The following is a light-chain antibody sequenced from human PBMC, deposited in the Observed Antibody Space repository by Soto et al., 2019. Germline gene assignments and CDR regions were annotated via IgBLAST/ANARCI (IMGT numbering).Light chain of an antibody. Sequence: DIQMTQSPSSLSASVGDRVTITCQASQDISNYLNWYQQKPGKAPKLLIYDASNFETGVPSRFSGSGSGTDFTFTISSLQPEDIATYYCQQYDNPPITFGPGTKVDIK. CDR3: QQYDNPPIT. CDR2: DAS. CDR1: QDISNY. V-gene: IGKV1-33*01. J-gene: IGKJ3*01.